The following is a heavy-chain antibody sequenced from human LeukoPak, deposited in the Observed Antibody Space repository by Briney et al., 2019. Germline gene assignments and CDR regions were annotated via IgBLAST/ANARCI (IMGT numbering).Heavy chain of an antibody. Sequence: PGGSLRLSCAASGFTFSSYSMNWVRQAPGKGLEWVSSISSSSSYIYYADSVKGRFTISRDNAKNSLYLQMNSLRAEDTAVYYCAREGDSSGWYAYFDYWGQGTLVTVSS. D-gene: IGHD6-19*01. CDR1: GFTFSSYS. J-gene: IGHJ4*02. CDR2: ISSSSSYI. CDR3: AREGDSSGWYAYFDY. V-gene: IGHV3-21*01.